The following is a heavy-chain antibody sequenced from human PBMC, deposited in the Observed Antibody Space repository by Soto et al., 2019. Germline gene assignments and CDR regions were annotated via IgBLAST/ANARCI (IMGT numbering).Heavy chain of an antibody. D-gene: IGHD6-19*01. CDR1: GFAFDDYA. CDR2: INWDSGNI. V-gene: IGHV3-9*01. Sequence: EVQLVESGGGLVQPGRSLRLSCAASGFAFDDYAMHWVRQAPGKGLEWVSGINWDSGNIGYADSVEGRFTISRDNAKNSLYLQMNSLRAEGTAFYYCAKDSAQWLLYVFDIWGQGTMVTVSS. CDR3: AKDSAQWLLYVFDI. J-gene: IGHJ3*02.